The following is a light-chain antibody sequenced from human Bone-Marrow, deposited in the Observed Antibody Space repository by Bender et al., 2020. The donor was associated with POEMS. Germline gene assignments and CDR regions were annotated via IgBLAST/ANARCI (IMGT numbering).Light chain of an antibody. CDR2: QDS. CDR3: QAWDSSTSNYV. V-gene: IGLV3-1*01. J-gene: IGLJ1*01. Sequence: GDKYVSWYQQKPGQSPLLVIYQDSKRPSGIPERFSGSSSGNTATLTISGTQAMDEADYYCQAWDSSTSNYVFGTGARVTVL. CDR1: GDKY.